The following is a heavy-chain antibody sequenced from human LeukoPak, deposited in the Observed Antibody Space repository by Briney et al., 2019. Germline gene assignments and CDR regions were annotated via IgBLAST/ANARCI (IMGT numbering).Heavy chain of an antibody. V-gene: IGHV3-7*03. CDR1: GFTVSSNY. CDR3: ARDRGSSAGMDV. D-gene: IGHD3-16*01. J-gene: IGHJ6*02. Sequence: GGSLRLSCAASGFTVSSNYMSWVRQAPGKGLEWVALINQDGSEKYYVDSVKGRFTISRDNAKNSLYLQMTSFRAEDTAVYYCARDRGSSAGMDVWGQGTTVTVSS. CDR2: INQDGSEK.